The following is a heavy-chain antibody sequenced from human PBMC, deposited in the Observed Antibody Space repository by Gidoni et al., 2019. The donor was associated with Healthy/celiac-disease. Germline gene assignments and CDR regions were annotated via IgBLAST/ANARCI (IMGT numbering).Heavy chain of an antibody. CDR3: ARGRWDTAMGSYPAFDY. D-gene: IGHD5-18*01. CDR1: GFTFSSYS. Sequence: EVQLVESGGGLVKPGGSLRLSCAASGFTFSSYSMNWVRQAPGKGLEWVSSISSSSSYIYYADSVKGRFTISRDNAKNSLYLQMNSLRAEDTAVYYCARGRWDTAMGSYPAFDYWGQGTLVTVSS. J-gene: IGHJ4*02. V-gene: IGHV3-21*01. CDR2: ISSSSSYI.